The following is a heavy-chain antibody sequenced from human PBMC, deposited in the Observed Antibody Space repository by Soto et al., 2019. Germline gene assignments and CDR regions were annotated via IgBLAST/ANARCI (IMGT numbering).Heavy chain of an antibody. V-gene: IGHV3-30*18. CDR2: ISYDGCNK. J-gene: IGHJ6*02. CDR3: AKDRSDYCDSVYYDYYGMDA. CDR1: GFTFSGYG. D-gene: IGHD4-17*01. Sequence: QVKLVESGGGVIQPGRPLTRSCVVSGFTFSGYGMHWVRQAPGKGLEWVAVISYDGCNKYYSDTVKGRFPISRDNSKNTLYMQMNSLRAEDTVVYYCAKDRSDYCDSVYYDYYGMDAWGQVPTVTVSS.